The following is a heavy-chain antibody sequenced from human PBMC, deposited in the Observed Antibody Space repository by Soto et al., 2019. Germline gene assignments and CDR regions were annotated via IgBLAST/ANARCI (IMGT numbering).Heavy chain of an antibody. CDR2: ISYDGSNK. CDR1: GVTFSSYG. J-gene: IGHJ4*02. D-gene: IGHD2-15*01. Sequence: PXGSLRLSCAASGVTFSSYGMHWVLHAPGKGLEWVAVISYDGSNKYYADSVKGRFTISRDNSKNTLDLQMNSLRAEDTAVYYCAKDNTHCSGGSCYGCDSWGQGSLVTVSS. V-gene: IGHV3-30*18. CDR3: AKDNTHCSGGSCYGCDS.